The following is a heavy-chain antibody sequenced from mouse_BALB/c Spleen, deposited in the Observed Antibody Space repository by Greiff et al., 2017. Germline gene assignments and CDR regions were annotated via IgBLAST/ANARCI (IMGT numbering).Heavy chain of an antibody. CDR1: GFTFSSYT. V-gene: IGHV5-12-2*01. Sequence: EVHLVESGGGLVQPGGSLKLSCAASGFTFSSYTMSWVRQTPEKRLEWVAYISNGGGSTYYPDTVKGRFTISRDNAKNTLYLQMSSLKSEDTAMYYCARKGDYGNYFAYWGQGTLVTVSA. CDR2: ISNGGGST. J-gene: IGHJ3*01. CDR3: ARKGDYGNYFAY. D-gene: IGHD2-1*01.